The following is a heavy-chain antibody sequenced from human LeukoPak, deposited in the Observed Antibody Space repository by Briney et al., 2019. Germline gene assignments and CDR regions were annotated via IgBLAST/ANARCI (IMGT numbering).Heavy chain of an antibody. V-gene: IGHV4-61*08. CDR3: ARGSSTSCWAFGY. D-gene: IGHD2-2*01. CDR2: IYYSGST. CDR1: GGSISSGGFY. Sequence: SETLSLTCTVSGGSISSGGFYWTWIRQHPGKGLEWIGYIYYSGSTYYNPSLKSRVTISVDTSKNQFSLKLSSVTAADTAVYYCARGSSTSCWAFGYWGQGTLVTVSS. J-gene: IGHJ4*02.